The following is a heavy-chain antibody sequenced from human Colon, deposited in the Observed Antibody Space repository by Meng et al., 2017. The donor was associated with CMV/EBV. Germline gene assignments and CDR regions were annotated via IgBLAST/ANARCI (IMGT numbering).Heavy chain of an antibody. Sequence: GGSLRLSCAASGFTFRTYAMRWVRQAPGKGLEWVSSISGAGTATYYADSVKGRFTISRDNAKNSLYLQMNSLRAEDTAVYYCARGDYDFWGGYWGQGTLVTVSS. CDR2: ISGAGTAT. J-gene: IGHJ4*02. D-gene: IGHD3-3*01. CDR3: ARGDYDFWGGY. CDR1: GFTFRTYA. V-gene: IGHV3-48*03.